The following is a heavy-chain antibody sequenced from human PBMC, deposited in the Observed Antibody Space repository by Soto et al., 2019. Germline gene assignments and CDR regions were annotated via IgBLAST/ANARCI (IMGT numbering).Heavy chain of an antibody. J-gene: IGHJ4*02. D-gene: IGHD2-21*02. CDR2: ISYDGSNK. CDR3: ARDKGGTRTATFDY. V-gene: IGHV3-30-3*01. CDR1: GFTFSSYA. Sequence: GGSLRLSCAASGFTFSSYAMHWVRQAPGKGLEWVAVISYDGSNKYYADSVKGRFTISRDNSKNTLYLQMNSLRAEDTAVYYCARDKGGTRTATFDYWGQGTLVTVSS.